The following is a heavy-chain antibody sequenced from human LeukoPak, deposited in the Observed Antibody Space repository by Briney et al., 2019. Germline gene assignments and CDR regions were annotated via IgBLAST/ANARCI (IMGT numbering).Heavy chain of an antibody. CDR3: TRYNNNHFDY. J-gene: IGHJ4*02. V-gene: IGHV3-33*01. CDR2: IAYDGSRA. Sequence: GGSLRLSCAGSGFTFGGYGMHWFRQTPGKGLEWVAVIAYDGSRAFYADSVKGRFTISRDNSKNTMSVQMDDLRAEDTAVYYCTRYNNNHFDYWGQGTLVTVSS. D-gene: IGHD1-14*01. CDR1: GFTFGGYG.